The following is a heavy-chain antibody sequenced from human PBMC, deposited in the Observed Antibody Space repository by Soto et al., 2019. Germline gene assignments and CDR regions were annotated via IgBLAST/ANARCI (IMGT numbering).Heavy chain of an antibody. V-gene: IGHV3-23*01. D-gene: IGHD5-12*01. CDR1: GFTFSTYA. J-gene: IGHJ4*02. CDR3: AKDVRPDGYWDLDY. Sequence: EVHLLESGGDLVQPGGSLRLSCAASGFTFSTYAMNWVRQVPGRGLEWVSGIIGSGTIIEYADSVKGRFTISRDNSKNTLFLQMNSLRVEDTAIYYCAKDVRPDGYWDLDYCGQGTLVTVSS. CDR2: IIGSGTII.